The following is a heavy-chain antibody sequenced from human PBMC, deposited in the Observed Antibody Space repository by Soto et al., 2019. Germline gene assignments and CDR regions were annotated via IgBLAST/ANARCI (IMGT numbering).Heavy chain of an antibody. D-gene: IGHD3-10*01. V-gene: IGHV1-69*01. CDR2: IIPMFGTA. J-gene: IGHJ4*02. CDR1: GGPFSDYA. CDR3: ARDLDYYGSGNYYNRIDY. Sequence: QVQLVQSGAEVKKPGSSVKVSCKVSGGPFSDYAVSWVRQAPGQGLEWMGGIIPMFGTANYAQKVQGRVTIAADESTTTAYMELRRLRSEDTAVYYCARDLDYYGSGNYYNRIDYWGQGTLVTVSS.